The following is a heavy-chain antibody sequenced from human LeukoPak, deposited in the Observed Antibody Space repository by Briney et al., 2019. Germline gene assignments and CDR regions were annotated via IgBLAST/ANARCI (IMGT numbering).Heavy chain of an antibody. Sequence: GGSLRLSCAASGFTFSSYGMHWVRQAPGKGLEWVAVISYDGSNKYYVDSVKGRFTISRDNAKNSLYLQMNSLRAEDTAVYYCAGLKWELNAFDIWGQGTMVTVSS. J-gene: IGHJ3*02. D-gene: IGHD1-26*01. CDR1: GFTFSSYG. CDR2: ISYDGSNK. V-gene: IGHV3-30*03. CDR3: AGLKWELNAFDI.